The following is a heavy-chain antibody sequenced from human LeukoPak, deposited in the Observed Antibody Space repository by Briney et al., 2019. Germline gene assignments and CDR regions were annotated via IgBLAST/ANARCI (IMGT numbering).Heavy chain of an antibody. CDR2: IYYSGST. D-gene: IGHD3-10*01. V-gene: IGHV4-59*08. CDR1: GGSIRSYY. J-gene: IGHJ6*03. Sequence: SETLSLTCTVSGGSIRSYYWSWIRQPPGKGLEWIGYIYYSGSTNYNPSLKSRVTISVDTSKNQFSLKLRSVTAADTAVYYCARHREVRGVYYMDVWGKGTTVTVSS. CDR3: ARHREVRGVYYMDV.